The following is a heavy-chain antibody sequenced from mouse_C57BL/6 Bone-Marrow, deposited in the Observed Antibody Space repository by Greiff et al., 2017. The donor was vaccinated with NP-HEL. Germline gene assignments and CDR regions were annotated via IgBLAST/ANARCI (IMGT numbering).Heavy chain of an antibody. Sequence: VQLKESGGGLVQPGGSLSLSCAASGFTFTDYHMSWVRQPPGKALEWVGFIRNKANGYTIEYSASVKGRFTISRDNSQSILYLQMNALRAEDSATYYCARSIYYDYADDPFYGMDYWGQGTSVTVSS. CDR3: ARSIYYDYADDPFYGMDY. V-gene: IGHV7-3*01. D-gene: IGHD2-4*01. CDR2: IRNKANGYTI. J-gene: IGHJ4*01. CDR1: GFTFTDYH.